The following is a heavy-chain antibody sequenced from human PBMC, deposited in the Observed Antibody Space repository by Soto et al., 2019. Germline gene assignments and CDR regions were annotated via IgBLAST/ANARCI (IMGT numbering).Heavy chain of an antibody. V-gene: IGHV3-9*01. J-gene: IGHJ4*02. D-gene: IGHD4-17*01. CDR1: GFTFDDYA. CDR2: ISWNSGSI. Sequence: ESGGGLVQPGRSLRLSCAASGFTFDDYAMHWVRQAPGKGLEWVSGISWNSGSIGYADSVKGRFTISRDNAKNSLYLQMNSLRAEDTALYYCARAESKYGDYVQYYFDYWGQGTLVTVSS. CDR3: ARAESKYGDYVQYYFDY.